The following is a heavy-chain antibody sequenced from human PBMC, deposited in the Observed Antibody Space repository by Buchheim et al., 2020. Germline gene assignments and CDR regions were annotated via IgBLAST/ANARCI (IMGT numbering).Heavy chain of an antibody. J-gene: IGHJ6*02. CDR3: AKDPYDYGDYWYYGMDV. CDR1: GFTFSSYG. D-gene: IGHD4-17*01. CDR2: ISYDGSNK. V-gene: IGHV3-30*18. Sequence: QVQLVESGGGVVQPGRSLRLSCAASGFTFSSYGMHWVRQAPGKGLEWVAVISYDGSNKYYADSVKGRFTIPRDNSKNTLYLQMNSLIAEDTAVYYCAKDPYDYGDYWYYGMDVWGQGTT.